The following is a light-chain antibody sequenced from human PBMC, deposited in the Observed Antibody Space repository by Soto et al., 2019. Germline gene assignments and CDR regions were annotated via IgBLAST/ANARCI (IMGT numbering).Light chain of an antibody. CDR3: CSYAGSYTRV. J-gene: IGLJ1*01. Sequence: QSVLTQPRSVSGSPGQSVTISCTGPSSDVGGYNYVSWYQQHPGKAPKLMIYDVGKRPSGVPDRFSGSKSDNTASLTISGLQAEDDADSYCCSYAGSYTRVFGTGTKVT. CDR2: DVG. V-gene: IGLV2-11*01. CDR1: SSDVGGYNY.